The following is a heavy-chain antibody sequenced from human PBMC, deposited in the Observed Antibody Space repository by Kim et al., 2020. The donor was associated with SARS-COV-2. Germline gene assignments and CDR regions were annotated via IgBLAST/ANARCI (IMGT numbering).Heavy chain of an antibody. CDR3: ARGAYYYGSGSYYNVLDFDY. Sequence: GGSLRLFCAASGFTFSSYAMHWVRQAPGKGLEWVAVISYDGSNKYYADSVKGRFTISRDNSKNTLYLQMNSLRAEDTAVYYCARGAYYYGSGSYYNVLDFDYWGQGTLVTVSS. J-gene: IGHJ4*02. CDR1: GFTFSSYA. V-gene: IGHV3-30*04. D-gene: IGHD3-10*01. CDR2: ISYDGSNK.